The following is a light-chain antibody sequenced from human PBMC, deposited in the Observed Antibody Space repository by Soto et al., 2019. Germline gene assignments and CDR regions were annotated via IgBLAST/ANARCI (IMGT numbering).Light chain of an antibody. Sequence: QSVLTQPPSASGTPGQRVTIFCSGSSSNIGSNTVNWYQQPPGTAPKLLIYSNNQRPSGVPDRFSGSKSGTSASLAISGLQSEDEADYYCAAWDDSLNGWVFGGGTKVTAL. V-gene: IGLV1-44*01. J-gene: IGLJ3*02. CDR2: SNN. CDR1: SSNIGSNT. CDR3: AAWDDSLNGWV.